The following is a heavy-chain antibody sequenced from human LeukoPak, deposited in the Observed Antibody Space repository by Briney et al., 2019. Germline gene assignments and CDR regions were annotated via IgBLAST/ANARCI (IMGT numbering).Heavy chain of an antibody. V-gene: IGHV1-2*02. D-gene: IGHD2-21*02. J-gene: IGHJ3*02. CDR1: GYTFTGYY. CDR3: ARDPGAYCGGDCYSNAFDI. CDR2: INPNSGGT. Sequence: ASVKVSCKASGYTFTGYYMHWVRQAPGQGLEWMGWINPNSGGTNYAQKFQGRVTMTRDTSISTAYMELSRLRSDDTAVYYCARDPGAYCGGDCYSNAFDIWGQGTMVTVSS.